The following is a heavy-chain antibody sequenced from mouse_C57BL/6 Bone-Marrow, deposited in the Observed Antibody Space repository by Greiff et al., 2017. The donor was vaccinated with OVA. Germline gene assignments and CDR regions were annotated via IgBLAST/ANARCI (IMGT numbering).Heavy chain of an antibody. Sequence: EVKLVESGGGLVQPGGSLKLSCAASGFTFSDYYMYWVRQTPEKRLEWVAYISNGGGSTYYPDTVKGRFTISRDNAKNTLYLQMSRLKSEDTAMYYCARFWLRGAMDYWGQGTSVTVSS. CDR1: GFTFSDYY. CDR3: ARFWLRGAMDY. V-gene: IGHV5-12*01. J-gene: IGHJ4*01. D-gene: IGHD2-2*01. CDR2: ISNGGGST.